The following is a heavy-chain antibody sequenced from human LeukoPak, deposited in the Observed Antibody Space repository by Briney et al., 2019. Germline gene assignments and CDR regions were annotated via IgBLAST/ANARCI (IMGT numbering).Heavy chain of an antibody. CDR1: GDSVSSKNGS. J-gene: IGHJ4*02. V-gene: IGHV6-1*01. CDR2: TYYRSKWYN. CDR3: ARDFGTTGWHTFDY. Sequence: SQTLSLTCVVSGDSVSSKNGSWNWIRQSPSSGLEWLGRTYYRSKWYNEYAESMEGRMTISQDTSKNQYSLHLNSVTPDDTAVYYCARDFGTTGWHTFDYWGQGTLVTVSS. D-gene: IGHD6-19*01.